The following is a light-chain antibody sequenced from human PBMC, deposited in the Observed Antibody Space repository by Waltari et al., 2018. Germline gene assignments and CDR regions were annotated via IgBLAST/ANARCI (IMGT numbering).Light chain of an antibody. CDR3: QQRYSWPRT. CDR1: QSVSSQ. Sequence: AQSPSTLSASVGDRVTITCRASQSVSSQLTWYQQKPGQAPRLLIYDASDRATGIPARFSGSGSGTDFTLTISSLEPEDLAVYYCQQRYSWPRTFGQGTKLEIK. V-gene: IGKV3-11*01. CDR2: DAS. J-gene: IGKJ2*01.